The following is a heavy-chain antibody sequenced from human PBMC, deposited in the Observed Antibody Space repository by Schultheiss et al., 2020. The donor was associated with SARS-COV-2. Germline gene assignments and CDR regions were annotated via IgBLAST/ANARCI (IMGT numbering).Heavy chain of an antibody. CDR3: ARAIRYCSSTSCYNHYYYYMDV. CDR2: INHSGST. J-gene: IGHJ6*03. Sequence: SETLSLTCAVYGGSFSGYYWSWIRQPPGKGLEWIGEINHSGSTNYNPSLKSRVTISVDTSKNQFSLKLSSVTAADTAVYYCARAIRYCSSTSCYNHYYYYMDVWGKGTTVTVSS. V-gene: IGHV4-34*01. D-gene: IGHD2-2*02. CDR1: GGSFSGYY.